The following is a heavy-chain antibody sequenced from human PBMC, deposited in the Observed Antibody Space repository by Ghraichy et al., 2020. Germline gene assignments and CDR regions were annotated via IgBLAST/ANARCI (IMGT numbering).Heavy chain of an antibody. J-gene: IGHJ4*02. V-gene: IGHV1-69*04. CDR3: ARDLLVYSYGSRSPGRFFNY. CDR1: GGTFSSYA. CDR2: IIPILGIA. D-gene: IGHD5-18*01. Sequence: SVKVSCKASGGTFSSYAISWVRQAPGQGLEWMGRIIPILGIANYAQKFQGRVTITADKSTSTAYMELSSLRSEDTAVYYCARDLLVYSYGSRSPGRFFNYWGQGTLVTVSS.